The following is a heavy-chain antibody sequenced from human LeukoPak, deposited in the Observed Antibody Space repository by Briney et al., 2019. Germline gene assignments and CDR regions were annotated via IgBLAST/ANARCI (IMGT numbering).Heavy chain of an antibody. J-gene: IGHJ5*02. V-gene: IGHV1-8*03. Sequence: PEASVKVSCKASGYTFTSYDINWVRQATGQGLEWMGWMNPSSGNTGYAQKFQGRVTITSNTSISTAYMELSNLTSEDTAVYYCARGQYTSTWYRGSRWFDPWGQGTLVTVSS. CDR2: MNPSSGNT. CDR3: ARGQYTSTWYRGSRWFDP. D-gene: IGHD6-13*01. CDR1: GYTFTSYD.